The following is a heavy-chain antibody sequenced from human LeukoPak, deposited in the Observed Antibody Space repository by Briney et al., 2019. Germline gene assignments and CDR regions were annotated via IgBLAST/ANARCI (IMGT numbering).Heavy chain of an antibody. Sequence: ASVKVSCKASGYTFTSYGISWVRQAPGQGLEWMGWISAYNGNTNYAQKLQGRVTMTTDTSTSTAYMELRSLRSDDTAVYYCARDALTMVRGVIMYWGQGTLVTVSS. D-gene: IGHD3-10*01. CDR2: ISAYNGNT. CDR3: ARDALTMVRGVIMY. CDR1: GYTFTSYG. J-gene: IGHJ4*02. V-gene: IGHV1-18*01.